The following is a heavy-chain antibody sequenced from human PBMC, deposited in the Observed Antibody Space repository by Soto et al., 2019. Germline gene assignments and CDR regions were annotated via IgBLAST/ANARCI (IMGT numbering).Heavy chain of an antibody. V-gene: IGHV3-30*18. CDR2: ISKDGSKK. CDR1: GFMFSGFG. D-gene: IGHD3-10*01. Sequence: SLRLSCAASGFMFSGFGMHWVRQAPGKGLQWVAGISKDGSKKYYADSVKGRFTISRDNSKKTLYLQMNSLRAEDTAVYYCANPSGYYFGLGSHDEASDMWGQGTGVTV. CDR3: ANPSGYYFGLGSHDEASDM. J-gene: IGHJ3*02.